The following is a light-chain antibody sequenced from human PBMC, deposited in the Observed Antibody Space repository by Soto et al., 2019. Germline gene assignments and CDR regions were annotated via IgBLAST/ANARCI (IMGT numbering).Light chain of an antibody. V-gene: IGKV3-15*01. CDR2: GAS. CDR3: QQYNNWPRP. CDR1: QSVSSN. J-gene: IGKJ1*01. Sequence: EMVMTQSPATLSVSPGERATLSCRASQSVSSNLAWYQQKPGQAPRLLIYGASTRATGIPARFSGSGSGTEFTLTISSLQSEDFAVYYCQQYNNWPRPFGQGTKVAIK.